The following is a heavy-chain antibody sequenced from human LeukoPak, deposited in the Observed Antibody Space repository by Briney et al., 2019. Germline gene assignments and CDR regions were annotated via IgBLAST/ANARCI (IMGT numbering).Heavy chain of an antibody. CDR1: GFTVAAYA. CDR2: ISGDSDNK. Sequence: GGSLRLSCAASGFTVAAYAMRWVRQPPGKSLEWVSLISGDSDNKYSAASVKGRFAISRDNSKNSLYLQMNSLTTEDTALYYCAIAYESGSFYRAFAYWGQGALVTVSS. J-gene: IGHJ4*02. CDR3: AIAYESGSFYRAFAY. D-gene: IGHD3-10*01. V-gene: IGHV3-43*02.